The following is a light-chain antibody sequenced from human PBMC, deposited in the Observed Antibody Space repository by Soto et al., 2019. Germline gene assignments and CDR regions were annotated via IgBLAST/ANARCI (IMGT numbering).Light chain of an antibody. CDR3: SSHTSSRAYV. Sequence: QSALTQPASVSGSPGQSITISCTGTSSDVGGYNYVSWYQQQSGKAPKLMIHEVSNRPSGVSNRFPGSKSGNTASLTISGLQAEDEADYYCSSHTSSRAYVFGIGTKVTVL. CDR1: SSDVGGYNY. V-gene: IGLV2-14*01. CDR2: EVS. J-gene: IGLJ1*01.